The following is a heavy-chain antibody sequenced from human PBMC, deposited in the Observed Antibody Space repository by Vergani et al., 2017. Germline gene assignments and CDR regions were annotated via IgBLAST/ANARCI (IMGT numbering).Heavy chain of an antibody. J-gene: IGHJ4*02. V-gene: IGHV4-59*01. Sequence: QLQLQESGPGLVKPSETLSLTCTVSGGSISSYYWSWIRQPQGTGLEWIGYIYYSGSTNYNPSLKSRVTISVDTSKNQFTLKLSSVTAADTAGYYCARGGSGSYPNDYWGQGTLVTVSS. CDR2: IYYSGST. CDR1: GGSISSYY. D-gene: IGHD3-10*01. CDR3: ARGGSGSYPNDY.